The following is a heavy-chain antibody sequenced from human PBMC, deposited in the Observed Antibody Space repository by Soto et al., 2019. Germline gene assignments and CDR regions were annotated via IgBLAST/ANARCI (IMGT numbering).Heavy chain of an antibody. J-gene: IGHJ6*02. D-gene: IGHD5-12*01. V-gene: IGHV3-30*03. CDR3: ARGSKAGDGYNSVDYYYYGIDV. CDR2: ISYDGNYI. Sequence: QVQLVESGGGVVQPLRSLRLSCAVSGFTFSTYGMHWVRQAPGKGLEWVAVISYDGNYIYYADSVKGRFTISRDNSKYTLYLQMNSLRGEDTAVYYCARGSKAGDGYNSVDYYYYGIDVWGQGTTVTVSS. CDR1: GFTFSTYG.